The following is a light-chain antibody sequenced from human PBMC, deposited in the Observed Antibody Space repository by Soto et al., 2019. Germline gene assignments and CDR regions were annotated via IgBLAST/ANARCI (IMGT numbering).Light chain of an antibody. CDR1: SSDVGDGDF. V-gene: IGLV2-14*01. Sequence: QSALTQPASVSGSPRQSITISCTGTSSDVGDGDFVSWYQQRPGNAPKLMIYKVSNRPSGVSNRFSGSKSCNTASLTISGLQADYEADYCCCLYTRSHTRVLGGGTKVAVL. J-gene: IGLJ3*02. CDR3: CLYTRSHTRV. CDR2: KVS.